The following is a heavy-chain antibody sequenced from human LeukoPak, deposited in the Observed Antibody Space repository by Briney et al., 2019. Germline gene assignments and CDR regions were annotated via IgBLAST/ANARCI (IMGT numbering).Heavy chain of an antibody. Sequence: PGGSLRLSCVASGFALSTYWMDWVRQAPGKGPVWISHISGDGSRTSYADSVKGRITIFRDNAKNTLYLQMNSLRAEDTAVYYCGRNRGYDALDYWGQGTLVTVSS. D-gene: IGHD5-12*01. V-gene: IGHV3-74*01. CDR1: GFALSTYW. J-gene: IGHJ4*02. CDR3: GRNRGYDALDY. CDR2: ISGDGSRT.